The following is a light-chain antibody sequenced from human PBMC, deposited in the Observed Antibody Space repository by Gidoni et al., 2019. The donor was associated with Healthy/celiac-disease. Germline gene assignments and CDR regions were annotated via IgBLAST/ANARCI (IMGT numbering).Light chain of an antibody. Sequence: DIVMTQSPDSLAVSLGERATINCKSSQSVLYSSNNKHYLAWYQQKPGQPPKLLIYWASTRGSGVPDRFSGSGSGTDFTLTISSLQAEDVAVYYCQQYYSTPLYTFGQGTKLEIK. CDR1: QSVLYSSNNKHY. CDR3: QQYYSTPLYT. CDR2: WAS. V-gene: IGKV4-1*01. J-gene: IGKJ2*01.